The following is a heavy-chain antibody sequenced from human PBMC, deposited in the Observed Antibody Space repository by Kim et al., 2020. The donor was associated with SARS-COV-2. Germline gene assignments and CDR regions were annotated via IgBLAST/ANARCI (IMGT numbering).Heavy chain of an antibody. V-gene: IGHV3-23*01. D-gene: IGHD2-15*01. J-gene: IGHJ6*02. CDR2: ISGSGGST. CDR3: AKDHPGHCSGGSCYYYGMDV. Sequence: GGSLRLSCAASGFTFSSYAMSWVRQAPGKGLEWVSAISGSGGSTYYADSVKGRFTISRDNSKNTLYLQMNSLRAEDTAVYYCAKDHPGHCSGGSCYYYGMDVWGQGTTVTVSS. CDR1: GFTFSSYA.